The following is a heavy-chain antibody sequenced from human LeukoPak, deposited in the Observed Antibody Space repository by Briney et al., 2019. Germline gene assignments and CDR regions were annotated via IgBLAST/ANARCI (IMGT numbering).Heavy chain of an antibody. V-gene: IGHV4-59*02. CDR2: VCSSGNT. CDR3: ARDLASTGPYWYGLDV. CDR1: GGFATYYC. D-gene: IGHD2-8*02. Sequence: SETLSLTCAVSGGFATYYCWSWIRQSSGKGLEWIGSVCSSGNTKYSPALKSRVTISRDTSRDQFSLKMTSVTAADTAMYYCARDLASTGPYWYGLDVWGQGTAVTVSS. J-gene: IGHJ6*02.